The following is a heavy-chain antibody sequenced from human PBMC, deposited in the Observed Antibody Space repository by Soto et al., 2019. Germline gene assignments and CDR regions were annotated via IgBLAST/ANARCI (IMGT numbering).Heavy chain of an antibody. CDR1: GYTFTSYG. CDR3: ARVRDSSTNSPDYYYYMDV. Sequence: QVQLVQSGAEVKKPGASVKVSCKASGYTFTSYGISWVRQAPGQGLEWMGWISAYNGNTNYAQKLQGRVTMTTDTSTSTAYMELRSLRSDDAAVYYCARVRDSSTNSPDYYYYMDVWGKGTTVTVSS. CDR2: ISAYNGNT. J-gene: IGHJ6*03. V-gene: IGHV1-18*01. D-gene: IGHD2-2*01.